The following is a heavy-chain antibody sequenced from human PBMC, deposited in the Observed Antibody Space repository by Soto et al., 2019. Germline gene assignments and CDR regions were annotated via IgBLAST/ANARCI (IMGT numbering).Heavy chain of an antibody. CDR2: IIPISDTP. CDR3: ARGNKGPGHYGPGSQGWYGP. Sequence: QVQLVQSGAEVKKPGSSVKVSCKASGGTFSSHAINWLRQAPGQGLEWMGVIIPISDTPNNAEKFQCRVTLTADKATTTVAMELSSLTLEDTAMSYCARGNKGPGHYGPGSQGWYGPWGQGTLVTVSS. V-gene: IGHV1-69*06. D-gene: IGHD3-10*01. CDR1: GGTFSSHA. J-gene: IGHJ5*02.